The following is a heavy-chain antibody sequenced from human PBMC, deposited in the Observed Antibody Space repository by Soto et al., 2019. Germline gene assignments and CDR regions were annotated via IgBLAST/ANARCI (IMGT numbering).Heavy chain of an antibody. Sequence: SETLSLTCTVSGGSISSGGYYWSWIRQHPGKGLEWIGYIYYSGSTYYNPSLKSRVTISVDTSKNQFSLKLSSVTAADTAVYYCARDQYGAPDYWGQGTLVTVSS. V-gene: IGHV4-31*03. J-gene: IGHJ4*02. CDR2: IYYSGST. CDR3: ARDQYGAPDY. D-gene: IGHD2-2*01. CDR1: GGSISSGGYY.